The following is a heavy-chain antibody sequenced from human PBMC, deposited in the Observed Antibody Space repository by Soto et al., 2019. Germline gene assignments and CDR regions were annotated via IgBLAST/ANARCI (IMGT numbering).Heavy chain of an antibody. CDR2: IIPIFGTA. CDR1: GCTFSSYA. V-gene: IGHV1-69*13. D-gene: IGHD6-6*01. CDR3: ARDISSSGPINFDY. J-gene: IGHJ4*02. Sequence: SVKVSCKASGCTFSSYAISFVRQAPGQGLEWMGGIIPIFGTANYAQKFQGRVTITADESTSTAYMELSSLRSEDTAVYYCARDISSSGPINFDYWGQGTLVTVSS.